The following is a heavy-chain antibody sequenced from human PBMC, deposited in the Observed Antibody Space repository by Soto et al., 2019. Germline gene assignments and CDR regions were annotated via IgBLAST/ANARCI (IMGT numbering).Heavy chain of an antibody. D-gene: IGHD6-19*01. CDR3: ARHYSSGSRNWFDP. Sequence: TLSLTCSVSGGSINSSSYFWGWVRQPPGKGLEWIGSIYYSGSTYYNPSLRGRVTISVDTSKNQFSLKLSSVTAADTAVFYCARHYSSGSRNWFDPWGQGTLVTVSS. CDR1: GGSINSSSYF. J-gene: IGHJ5*02. V-gene: IGHV4-39*01. CDR2: IYYSGST.